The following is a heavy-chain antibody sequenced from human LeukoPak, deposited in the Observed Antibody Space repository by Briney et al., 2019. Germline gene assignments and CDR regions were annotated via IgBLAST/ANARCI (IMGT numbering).Heavy chain of an antibody. V-gene: IGHV7-4-1*02. CDR3: ARLGTKRYYYYGMDV. Sequence: ASVKVSCKASGYTLTSYAMNWVRQAAGQGLEWMGWINTNTGNPTYAQGFTGRFVFSLDTSVSTAYLQISSLKAEDTAVYYCARLGTKRYYYYGMDVWGQGTTVTVSS. CDR2: INTNTGNP. J-gene: IGHJ6*02. D-gene: IGHD7-27*01. CDR1: GYTLTSYA.